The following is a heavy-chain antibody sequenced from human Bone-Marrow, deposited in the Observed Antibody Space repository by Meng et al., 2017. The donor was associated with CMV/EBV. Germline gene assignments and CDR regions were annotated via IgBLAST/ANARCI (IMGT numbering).Heavy chain of an antibody. D-gene: IGHD6-19*01. CDR2: INPNSGGT. Sequence: ASVKVSCKASGYTFTGYYMHWVRQAPGQGLEWMGWINPNSGGTNYAQKFQGRVTMTRDTSISTAYMELSRLRSDDTAVYYCARDIGPGSGWFFDYWGQGVLVTVSS. CDR3: ARDIGPGSGWFFDY. CDR1: GYTFTGYY. V-gene: IGHV1-2*02. J-gene: IGHJ4*02.